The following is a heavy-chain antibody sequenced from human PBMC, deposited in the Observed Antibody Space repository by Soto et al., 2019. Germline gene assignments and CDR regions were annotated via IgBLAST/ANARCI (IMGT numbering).Heavy chain of an antibody. Sequence: ASVKVSCKASGYTFINYGISWVRQAPGQGLEWMGWITDYNGNTNYARKFQGRVTMTTDTSTSTAYMELRSLRSDDTAVYFCARDYPDKAGRGMDVWGQGTTVTVSS. D-gene: IGHD1-26*01. J-gene: IGHJ6*02. CDR2: ITDYNGNT. CDR3: ARDYPDKAGRGMDV. V-gene: IGHV1-18*04. CDR1: GYTFINYG.